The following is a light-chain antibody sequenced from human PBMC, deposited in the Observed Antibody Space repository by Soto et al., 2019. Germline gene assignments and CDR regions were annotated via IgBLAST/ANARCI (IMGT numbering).Light chain of an antibody. V-gene: IGKV4-1*01. Sequence: DIVMTQSPDSLAVSLGERATINCKSSQSVLYSSSNKNYLAWYQQKPGQPPKLLIYWASTRESGVPDRFSGSGSGPHFTLTISSLQAVDVAVYYCQQYNSLPLTFGGGTKVEIK. J-gene: IGKJ4*01. CDR2: WAS. CDR1: QSVLYSSSNKNY. CDR3: QQYNSLPLT.